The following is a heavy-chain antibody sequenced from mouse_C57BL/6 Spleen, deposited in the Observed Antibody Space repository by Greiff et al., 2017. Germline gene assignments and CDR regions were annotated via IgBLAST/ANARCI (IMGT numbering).Heavy chain of an antibody. V-gene: IGHV1-69*01. CDR2: IDPSDSYT. J-gene: IGHJ2*01. Sequence: QVQLQQPGAELVMPGASVKLSCKASGYTFTSYWMHWVKQRPGQGLEWIGEIDPSDSYTNYNQKFKGKSTLTVDKSSSTAYMQLSSLTSEDSAVYYCARLLLLYPYFDYWGQGTTLTVSS. D-gene: IGHD1-1*01. CDR3: ARLLLLYPYFDY. CDR1: GYTFTSYW.